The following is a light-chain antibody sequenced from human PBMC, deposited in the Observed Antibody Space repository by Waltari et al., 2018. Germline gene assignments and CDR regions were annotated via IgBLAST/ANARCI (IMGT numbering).Light chain of an antibody. CDR1: SSNIGSNT. J-gene: IGLJ3*02. CDR3: AAWDDSLNGV. CDR2: SNN. V-gene: IGLV1-44*01. Sequence: QSVLTQPPSASGTPGQRVTISCSGSSSNIGSNTVNWYQQLPSTAPKLLLCSNNHRPSGVPDRFSGSKSGTSASLAISGLQSEDEADYYCAAWDDSLNGVFGGGTKLTVL.